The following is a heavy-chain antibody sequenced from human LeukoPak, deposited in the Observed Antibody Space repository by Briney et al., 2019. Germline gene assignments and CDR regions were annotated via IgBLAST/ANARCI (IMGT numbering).Heavy chain of an antibody. J-gene: IGHJ4*02. Sequence: PSQTLSLTCTVSGGSISSGNYYYSWIRQPAGKGLEWIGSIYYSGSTYYNPSLKSRVTISVDTSKNQFSLKLSSVTAADTAVHYCASPYYYDSSDLGRFDYWGQGTLVTVSS. CDR2: IYYSGST. CDR3: ASPYYYDSSDLGRFDY. D-gene: IGHD3-22*01. V-gene: IGHV4-39*01. CDR1: GGSISSGNYY.